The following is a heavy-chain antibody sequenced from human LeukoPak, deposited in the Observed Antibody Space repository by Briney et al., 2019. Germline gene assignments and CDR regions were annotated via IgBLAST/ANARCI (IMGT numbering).Heavy chain of an antibody. D-gene: IGHD3-16*01. J-gene: IGHJ5*02. CDR2: INHSGST. V-gene: IGHV4-34*01. CDR1: GGSFSDYY. CDR3: ANWGRSRAALARGANWFDP. Sequence: SETLSLTXAVYGGSFSDYYWSWIGQPPGKGLEWIGEINHSGSTNYNPSLKSRVTISVDTSKNQFSLKLSSVTAADPAVYYCANWGRSRAALARGANWFDPWGQGTLVTVSS.